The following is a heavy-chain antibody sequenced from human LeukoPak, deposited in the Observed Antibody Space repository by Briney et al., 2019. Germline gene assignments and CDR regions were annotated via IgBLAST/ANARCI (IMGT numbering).Heavy chain of an antibody. V-gene: IGHV3-74*03. CDR2: ITSDGSNT. J-gene: IGHJ3*02. CDR1: GFTFSSYW. D-gene: IGHD2-15*01. CDR3: VGCSGGSCPI. Sequence: PGGSLRLSCAASGFTFSSYWMHWVRQAPGKRLVWVSRITSDGSNTKYADSVQGRFSISRDNAKNRLYLQMNSLRVEDTAVYYCVGCSGGSCPIWGQGTMVTASS.